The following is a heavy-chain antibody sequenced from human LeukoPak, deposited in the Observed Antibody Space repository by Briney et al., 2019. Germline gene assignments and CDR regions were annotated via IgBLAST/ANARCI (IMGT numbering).Heavy chain of an antibody. CDR1: GFTFSSYS. J-gene: IGHJ4*02. CDR3: ARRSGWSGSYQPFGS. D-gene: IGHD1-26*01. V-gene: IGHV3-21*01. Sequence: PGGSLRLSCAASGFTFSSYSMNWVRQAPGKGLEWVSSISSSSSYIYYADSVKGRFTISRDNAKNSLYLQMNSLRAEDTAVYYCARRSGWSGSYQPFGSWGQGNPVPVSS. CDR2: ISSSSSYI.